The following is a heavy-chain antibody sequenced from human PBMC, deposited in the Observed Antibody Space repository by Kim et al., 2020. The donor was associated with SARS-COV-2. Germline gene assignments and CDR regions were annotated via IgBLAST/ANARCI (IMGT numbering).Heavy chain of an antibody. D-gene: IGHD1-26*01. J-gene: IGHJ3*02. CDR2: IIPIFGTA. CDR1: GGTFSSYA. V-gene: IGHV1-69*13. CDR3: ARDNPHLKYSGSPLGNDAFDI. Sequence: SVKVSCKASGGTFSSYAISWVRQAPGQGLEWMGGIIPIFGTANYAQKFQGRVTITADESTSTAYMELSSLRSEDTAVYYCARDNPHLKYSGSPLGNDAFDIWGQGTMVTVSS.